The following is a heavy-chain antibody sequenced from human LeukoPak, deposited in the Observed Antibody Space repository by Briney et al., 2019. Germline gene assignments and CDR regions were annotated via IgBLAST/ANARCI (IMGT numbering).Heavy chain of an antibody. V-gene: IGHV4-34*01. CDR1: GGSFSGYY. J-gene: IGHJ4*02. Sequence: SETLSLTCAVYGGSFSGYYWSWIRQPPGEGLEWIGEINHSGSTNYNPSLKSRVTISVDTSKNQFSLKLSSVTAADTAVYYCARMSYHTAIADTPGEDYWGQGALVTVSS. CDR2: INHSGST. D-gene: IGHD5-18*01. CDR3: ARMSYHTAIADTPGEDY.